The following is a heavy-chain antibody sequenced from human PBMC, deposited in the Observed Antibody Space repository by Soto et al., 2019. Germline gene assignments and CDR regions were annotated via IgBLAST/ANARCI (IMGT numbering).Heavy chain of an antibody. CDR2: ISGSGGST. Sequence: LGGSLRLSCAASGFSFSSYAMSWFRQAPGKGLEWVSAISGSGGSTYYADSVKGRFTISRDNSKNTLYLQMNSLRAEDTAVYYCAIRPRTSFDYWGQGTLVTVSS. V-gene: IGHV3-23*01. J-gene: IGHJ4*02. CDR1: GFSFSSYA. D-gene: IGHD3-3*01. CDR3: AIRPRTSFDY.